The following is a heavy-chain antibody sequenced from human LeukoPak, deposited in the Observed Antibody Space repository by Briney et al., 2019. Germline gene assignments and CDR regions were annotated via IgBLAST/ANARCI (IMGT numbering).Heavy chain of an antibody. CDR2: ISGSGGST. D-gene: IGHD3-10*02. Sequence: GGSLRLSCAASGFTFSSDAMSWVRQAPGKGLEWVSDISGSGGSTYYADSVKGRFTISRDNAKNLLFLQMNNLRVEDTAVYYCAELGITMIGGVWGKGTTVTISS. CDR1: GFTFSSDA. CDR3: AELGITMIGGV. V-gene: IGHV3-23*01. J-gene: IGHJ6*04.